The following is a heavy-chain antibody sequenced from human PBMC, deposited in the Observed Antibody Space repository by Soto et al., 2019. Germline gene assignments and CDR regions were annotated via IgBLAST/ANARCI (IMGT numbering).Heavy chain of an antibody. CDR2: ISGSGGNT. D-gene: IGHD5-18*01. J-gene: IGHJ5*02. V-gene: IGHV3-23*01. CDR3: AKGNVDTCRFDP. CDR1: GFNFRSYA. Sequence: EVQLLESGGGLVQPGGSLRLSCAASGFNFRSYAMSWVRQAPGRGLEWVSGISGSGGNTYYADTVKGRFTISRDNSKNTVFLQMNTLRDEDSAVYYCAKGNVDTCRFDPWGLGTLVTVSS.